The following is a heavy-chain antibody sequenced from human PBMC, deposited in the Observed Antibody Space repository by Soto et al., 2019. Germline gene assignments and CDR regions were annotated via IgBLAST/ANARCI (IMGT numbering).Heavy chain of an antibody. V-gene: IGHV4-31*03. CDR3: AGVEAGNDLFDI. CDR2: IYNTGGT. CDR1: DDAIKIGGYY. D-gene: IGHD3-3*01. J-gene: IGHJ5*02. Sequence: QVQLQESGPGLVKPSQTLSLTCSVSDDAIKIGGYYWSWVRQRPGKGLDWIGYIYNTGGTYYNPSLQSRASISVDTSKSQFSLRLSSLTVADTSVYYCAGVEAGNDLFDIWGQGTLVTVSS.